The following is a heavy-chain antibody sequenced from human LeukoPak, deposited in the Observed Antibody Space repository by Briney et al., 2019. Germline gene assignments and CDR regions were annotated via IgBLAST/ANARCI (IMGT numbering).Heavy chain of an antibody. CDR1: GFTFSSYS. Sequence: GGSLRLSCAASGFTFSSYSMNWVRQAPGKGLEWVSSISSSSSYIYYADSVKGRFTISRDNAKNSLYLEMNSLRAEDTAVYYCARQYCSSTSCRFDYWGQGTLVTVSS. J-gene: IGHJ4*02. CDR2: ISSSSSYI. CDR3: ARQYCSSTSCRFDY. D-gene: IGHD2-2*01. V-gene: IGHV3-21*01.